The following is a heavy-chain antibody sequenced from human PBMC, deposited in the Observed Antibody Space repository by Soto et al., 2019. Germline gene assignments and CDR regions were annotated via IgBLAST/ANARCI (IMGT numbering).Heavy chain of an antibody. Sequence: QVPLVESGGGVVQPGRSLRLSCAASGFTFSSYGMHWVRQAPGKGLEWVAVIWYDGSNKYYADSVKGRFTISRDNSKNTLYLQMNSLRAEDTAVYYCARDGKQLVPYYYYGMDVWGQGTTVTVSS. D-gene: IGHD6-6*01. CDR3: ARDGKQLVPYYYYGMDV. J-gene: IGHJ6*02. CDR2: IWYDGSNK. V-gene: IGHV3-33*01. CDR1: GFTFSSYG.